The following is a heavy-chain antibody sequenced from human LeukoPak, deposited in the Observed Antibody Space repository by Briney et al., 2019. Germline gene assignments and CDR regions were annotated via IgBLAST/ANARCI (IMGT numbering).Heavy chain of an antibody. V-gene: IGHV3-7*01. J-gene: IGHJ4*02. CDR2: IKQDGSEK. CDR1: GFTFSSYW. CDR3: ARELGDTAIDY. D-gene: IGHD5-18*01. Sequence: PGGSLRLSCAASGFTFSSYWMSCVRQAPGRGLEWGANIKQDGSEKYYVDSVKGRFTISRDNAKNSLYLQMNSLRAEDTAVYYCARELGDTAIDYWGQGTLVTVSS.